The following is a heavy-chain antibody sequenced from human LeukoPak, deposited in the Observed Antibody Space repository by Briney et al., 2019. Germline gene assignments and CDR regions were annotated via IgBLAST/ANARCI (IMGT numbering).Heavy chain of an antibody. Sequence: ASVKVSCKVSGYTLTELSMHWVRQAPGKGLEWMGGFDPEDGETIYAQKFQGRVTMTEDTSTDIAYMELSSLRSEDTAVYYCATHSISIAAAGSLLYYYGMDVWGQGTTVTVSS. CDR1: GYTLTELS. CDR3: ATHSISIAAAGSLLYYYGMDV. CDR2: FDPEDGET. D-gene: IGHD6-13*01. V-gene: IGHV1-24*01. J-gene: IGHJ6*02.